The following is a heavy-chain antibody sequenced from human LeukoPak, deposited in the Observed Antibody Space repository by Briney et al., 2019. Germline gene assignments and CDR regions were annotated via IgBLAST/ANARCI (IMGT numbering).Heavy chain of an antibody. J-gene: IGHJ3*02. CDR2: INPNSGGT. CDR1: GYTFTGYY. Sequence: GASVKVSCKASGYTFTGYYMHWVRQAPGQGLEWMGWINPNSGGTNYAQKFQGRVTMTRDTSISTAYMELRRLRSDDTAVYYCASWGPGYSGYDSAFDIWGQGTMVTVSS. D-gene: IGHD5-12*01. CDR3: ASWGPGYSGYDSAFDI. V-gene: IGHV1-2*02.